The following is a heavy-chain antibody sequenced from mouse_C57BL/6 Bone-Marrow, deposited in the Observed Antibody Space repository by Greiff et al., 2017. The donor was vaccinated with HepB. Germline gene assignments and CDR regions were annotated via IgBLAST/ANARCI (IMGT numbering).Heavy chain of an antibody. CDR2: IYPGSGST. V-gene: IGHV1-55*01. D-gene: IGHD3-2*02. CDR3: ARGQLRLQGFAY. CDR1: GYTFISYW. Sequence: QVQLQQPGAELVKPGASVKMSCKASGYTFISYWITWVKQRPGQGLEWIGDIYPGSGSTNYNEKFKSKATLTVDTSSSTAYMQLSSLTSEDSAVYYCARGQLRLQGFAYWGQGTLVTVSA. J-gene: IGHJ3*01.